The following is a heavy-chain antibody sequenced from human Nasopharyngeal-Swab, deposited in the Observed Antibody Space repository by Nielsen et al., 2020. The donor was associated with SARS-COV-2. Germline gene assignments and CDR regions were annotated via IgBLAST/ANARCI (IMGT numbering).Heavy chain of an antibody. V-gene: IGHV6-1*01. CDR3: ARGINYYDSSGRSGGFDY. Sequence: SQTLSLTCAISGDRVSSNSAAWNWIRPSPSRGLEWLGRTYYRSKWYNDYAVSVKSRITINPDTSKNQFSLQLNSVTPEDTAVYYCARGINYYDSSGRSGGFDYWGQGTLVTVSS. CDR1: GDRVSSNSAA. J-gene: IGHJ4*02. CDR2: TYYRSKWYN. D-gene: IGHD3-22*01.